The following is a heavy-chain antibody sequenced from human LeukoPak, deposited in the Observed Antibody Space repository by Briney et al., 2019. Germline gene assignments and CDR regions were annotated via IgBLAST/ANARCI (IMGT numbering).Heavy chain of an antibody. CDR1: GGSISSYY. J-gene: IGHJ5*02. CDR2: IYYSGST. V-gene: IGHV4-59*12. D-gene: IGHD3-3*01. CDR3: AREGVVTSWFDP. Sequence: SETLSLTCTVAGGSISSYYWSWIRQPPGKGLEWIGYIYYSGSTNYNPSLKSRVTISVDTSKNQFSLKLGSVTAADTAVYYCAREGVVTSWFDPWGQGTLVTVSS.